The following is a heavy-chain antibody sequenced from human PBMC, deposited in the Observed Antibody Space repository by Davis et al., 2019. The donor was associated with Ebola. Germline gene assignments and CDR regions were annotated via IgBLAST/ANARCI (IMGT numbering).Heavy chain of an antibody. Sequence: ESLKISCAASGFTFSSYWMSWIRQHPGKGLEWIGYIHYSGRTYYNPSLKSRVAISVDTSKNQFSLKLSSVTAADTAVYYCARGIAARPHGWFDPWGQGTLVTVSS. J-gene: IGHJ5*02. CDR1: GFTFSSYW. D-gene: IGHD6-6*01. CDR3: ARGIAARPHGWFDP. CDR2: IHYSGRT. V-gene: IGHV4-59*13.